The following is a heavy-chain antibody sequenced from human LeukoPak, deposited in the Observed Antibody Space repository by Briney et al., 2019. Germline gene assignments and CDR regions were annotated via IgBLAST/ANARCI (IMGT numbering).Heavy chain of an antibody. Sequence: PGGSLRLSCAASGFTFSSYAMSWVRQAPGKGLEWVSHISDSGGSTNYADSVKGRFTISRDNSKNTLYLQMNSLRAEDTAVYYCAKRRGITDRPIYWGQGTLVTVSS. CDR1: GFTFSSYA. CDR2: ISDSGGST. J-gene: IGHJ4*02. CDR3: AKRRGITDRPIY. D-gene: IGHD6-13*01. V-gene: IGHV3-23*01.